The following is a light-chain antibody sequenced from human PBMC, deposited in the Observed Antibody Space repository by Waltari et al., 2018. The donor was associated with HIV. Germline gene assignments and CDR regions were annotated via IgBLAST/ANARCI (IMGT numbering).Light chain of an antibody. CDR2: HAS. CDR1: QNIINY. CDR3: QQTFSPPRT. Sequence: DINMTQSPSYLSASVGDRVTITCRASQNIINYLNWYHQSPGKALKLLIFHASALQNGVSSRFSGSGSGTEFTLSIAGLQPDDFGTYSCQQTFSPPRTFGPGT. V-gene: IGKV1-39*01. J-gene: IGKJ3*01.